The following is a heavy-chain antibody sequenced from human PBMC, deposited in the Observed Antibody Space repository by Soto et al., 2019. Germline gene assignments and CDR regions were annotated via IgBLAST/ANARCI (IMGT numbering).Heavy chain of an antibody. CDR3: ARWSESIAAAGTVRGYNWFDP. CDR1: SGSISSSNW. V-gene: IGHV4-4*02. Sequence: SETLSLTCAVSSGSISSSNWWSWVRQPPGKGLEWIGEIYHSGSTNYNPSLKSRVTISVDKSKNQFSLKLSSVTAADTAVYYCARWSESIAAAGTVRGYNWFDPWGQGTLVTVSS. CDR2: IYHSGST. J-gene: IGHJ5*02. D-gene: IGHD6-13*01.